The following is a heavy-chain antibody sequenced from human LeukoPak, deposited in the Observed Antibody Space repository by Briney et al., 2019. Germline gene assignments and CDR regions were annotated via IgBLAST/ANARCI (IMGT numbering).Heavy chain of an antibody. V-gene: IGHV4-4*07. D-gene: IGHD6-13*01. CDR1: GASISSYF. J-gene: IGHJ4*02. Sequence: SETLSLTCTVSGASISSYFWSWIRQPAGKGLEWIGRICTSGSSNYNPSLKSRVTISLDKSKNQFSLELSSVTAADTAVYYCASSRGDSSSWYADWGQGTLVTVSS. CDR3: ASSRGDSSSWYAD. CDR2: ICTSGSS.